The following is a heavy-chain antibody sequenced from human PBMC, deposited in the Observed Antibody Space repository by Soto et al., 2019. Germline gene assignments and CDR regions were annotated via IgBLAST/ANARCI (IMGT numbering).Heavy chain of an antibody. Sequence: QVQLVESGGGLVKPGWSLRLSCAASGFTFSAYYMSWIRPAPGKGLEWVSYSSSSGSTIYYADSGKGRFTISRYNAKNSLDLQMNSLRAEDTDVYYCARDGRIYLYYYYYYMDVWGNGSTVTVAS. CDR2: SSSSGSTI. V-gene: IGHV3-11*01. J-gene: IGHJ6*03. CDR3: ARDGRIYLYYYYYYMDV. CDR1: GFTFSAYY.